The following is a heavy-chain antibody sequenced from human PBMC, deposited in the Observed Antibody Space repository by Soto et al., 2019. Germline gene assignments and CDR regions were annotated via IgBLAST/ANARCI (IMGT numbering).Heavy chain of an antibody. CDR1: EFTFSNYA. V-gene: IGHV3-23*01. D-gene: IGHD3-22*01. J-gene: IGHJ4*02. Sequence: LRLSCAASEFTFSNYAMSWVRQAPGKGLEWVSAISYGGGTTYYADSVKGRFTISGDNSKNTLYLQMNSLRAEDTAVYYCAKNPGYYYDSTGYHFDYWGQGTLVTVSS. CDR2: ISYGGGTT. CDR3: AKNPGYYYDSTGYHFDY.